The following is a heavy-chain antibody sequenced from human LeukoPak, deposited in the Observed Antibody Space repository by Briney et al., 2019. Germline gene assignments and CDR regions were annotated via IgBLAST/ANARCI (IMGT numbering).Heavy chain of an antibody. D-gene: IGHD6-13*01. J-gene: IGHJ4*02. CDR1: GFTFRNYW. Sequence: GGSLRLSCAASGFTFRNYWMSWVRQAPGKGLEWVANIKEDGSEKHYVDSVKGRFTISRDNAKNSLYLQSLYLQMNSLRAEDTAVYYCARAHYSSFDYWGQGTLVTVSS. CDR2: IKEDGSEK. CDR3: ARAHYSSFDY. V-gene: IGHV3-7*01.